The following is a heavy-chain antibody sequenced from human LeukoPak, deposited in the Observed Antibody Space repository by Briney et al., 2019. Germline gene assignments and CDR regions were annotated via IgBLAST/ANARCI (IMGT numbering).Heavy chain of an antibody. CDR3: AKRSSSGGSFYTTDAPDY. Sequence: GGSLRLSCAASGFTFSSYGMHWVRQAPGKGLEWVAFIRYDGSNKYYADSVKGRFTISRDNSKNTLYLQMNSLRAEDTAVYYCAKRSSSGGSFYTTDAPDYWGQGTLVTVSS. CDR1: GFTFSSYG. J-gene: IGHJ4*02. V-gene: IGHV3-30*02. D-gene: IGHD2-15*01. CDR2: IRYDGSNK.